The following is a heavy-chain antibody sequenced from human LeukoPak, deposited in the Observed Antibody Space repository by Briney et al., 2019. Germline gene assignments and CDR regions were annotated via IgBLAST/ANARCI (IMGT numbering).Heavy chain of an antibody. Sequence: GASVKVSCKASGGTFSSYAISWVRQAPGQGLEWMGIINPSGDSTSYAQKFQGRVTMTRDTSTSTVYMELSSLRSEDTAVYYCARVLEVVRYFDWPKVLGYWGQGTLVTVSS. CDR2: INPSGDST. D-gene: IGHD3-9*01. V-gene: IGHV1-46*01. CDR3: ARVLEVVRYFDWPKVLGY. J-gene: IGHJ4*02. CDR1: GGTFSSYA.